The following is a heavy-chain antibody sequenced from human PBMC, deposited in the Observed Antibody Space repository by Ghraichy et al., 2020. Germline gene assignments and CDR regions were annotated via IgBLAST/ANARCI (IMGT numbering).Heavy chain of an antibody. Sequence: GGSLRLSCAASGFTFSSYAMSWVRQAPGKGLEWVSAISGSGGSTYYADSVKGRFTISRDNSKNTLYLQMNSLRAEDTAVYYCAKLRGWSDGWRGQYYFDYWGQGTLVTVSS. CDR2: ISGSGGST. CDR3: AKLRGWSDGWRGQYYFDY. V-gene: IGHV3-23*01. D-gene: IGHD5-24*01. CDR1: GFTFSSYA. J-gene: IGHJ4*02.